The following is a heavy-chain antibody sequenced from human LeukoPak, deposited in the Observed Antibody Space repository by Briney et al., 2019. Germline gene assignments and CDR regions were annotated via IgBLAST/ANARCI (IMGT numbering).Heavy chain of an antibody. CDR3: TRGHGSGSYYNGDY. V-gene: IGHV4-34*01. D-gene: IGHD3-10*01. Sequence: PSETLSLTCAVYGGSFSGYYWSWIRQPAGKGLEWIGEINRGGSTSYNPSLKSRVTISIDTSKNQFSLKLNSVPAADTAVYYCTRGHGSGSYYNGDYWGQGTLSPSPQ. CDR1: GGSFSGYY. CDR2: INRGGST. J-gene: IGHJ4*02.